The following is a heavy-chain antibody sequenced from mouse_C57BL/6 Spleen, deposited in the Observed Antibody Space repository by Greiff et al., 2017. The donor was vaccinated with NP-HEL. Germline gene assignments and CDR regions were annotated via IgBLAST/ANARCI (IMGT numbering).Heavy chain of an antibody. CDR1: GFTFSNYW. CDR2: IRLKSDNYAT. Sequence: EVQLEESGGGLVQPGGSMKLSCVASGFTFSNYWMNWVRQSPEKGLEWVAQIRLKSDNYATHYAESVKGRFTISRDDSKSSVYLQRNNLRAEDAGIYYCTASYDYDDALDYWGQGTSVTVSS. CDR3: TASYDYDDALDY. J-gene: IGHJ4*01. V-gene: IGHV6-3*01. D-gene: IGHD2-4*01.